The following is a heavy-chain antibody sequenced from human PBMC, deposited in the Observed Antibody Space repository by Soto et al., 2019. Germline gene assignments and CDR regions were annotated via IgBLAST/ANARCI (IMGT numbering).Heavy chain of an antibody. V-gene: IGHV3-30*18. D-gene: IGHD6-13*01. J-gene: IGHJ4*02. CDR3: AKRMGYSSSWPSSDY. Sequence: QVQLVESGGGVVQPGRSLRLSCAASGFTFSSYGMHWVRQAPGKGLEWVAVISYDGSNKYYADSVKGRFTISRDNSKNTLYLQMNSLRAEDTAVYYCAKRMGYSSSWPSSDYWGQGTLVTVSS. CDR1: GFTFSSYG. CDR2: ISYDGSNK.